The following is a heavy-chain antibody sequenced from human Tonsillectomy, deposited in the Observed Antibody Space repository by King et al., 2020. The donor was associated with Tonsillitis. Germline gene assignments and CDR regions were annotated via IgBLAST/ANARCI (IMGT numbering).Heavy chain of an antibody. Sequence: VQLQESGPGLVKPSETLSLTCSVSSGYIGTYYWSWIRQSPGKGLEWIGYIYYSGSVNYNPSLKSRVTISVDTSKNQFSLKLSSVTPADTAVYYCARDTGRYSHYYIDVWGKGTTVTVSS. D-gene: IGHD1-26*01. CDR2: IYYSGSV. J-gene: IGHJ6*03. CDR3: ARDTGRYSHYYIDV. V-gene: IGHV4-59*01. CDR1: SGYIGTYY.